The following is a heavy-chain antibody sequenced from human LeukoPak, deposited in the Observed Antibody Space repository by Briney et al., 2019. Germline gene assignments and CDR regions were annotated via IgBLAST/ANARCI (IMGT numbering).Heavy chain of an antibody. D-gene: IGHD2-21*02. CDR1: GGSISSYY. CDR3: ARGRRRYCGGDCYPSPVSHFDY. Sequence: PSETLSLTCTVSGGSISSYYWSWIRQPAGKGLEWIGRIYTSGSTNYNPSLKSRVTISVDTSKNQFSLKLSSVTAADTAVYYCARGRRRYCGGDCYPSPVSHFDYWGQGTLVTVSS. CDR2: IYTSGST. J-gene: IGHJ4*02. V-gene: IGHV4-4*07.